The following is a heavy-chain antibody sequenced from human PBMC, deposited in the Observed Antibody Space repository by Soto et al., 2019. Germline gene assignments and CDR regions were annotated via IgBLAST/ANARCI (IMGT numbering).Heavy chain of an antibody. CDR1: GFTFSSYG. J-gene: IGHJ4*02. CDR2: IWYDGSNK. Sequence: PGGSLRLSCAASGFTFSSYGMHWDRQAPGKGLEWVAVIWYDGSNKYYADSVKGRFTISRDNSKNTLYLQMNSLRAEDTAVYYCARDHRYNYSSGRSFFDYWGQGAMVTVSS. D-gene: IGHD3-10*01. CDR3: ARDHRYNYSSGRSFFDY. V-gene: IGHV3-33*01.